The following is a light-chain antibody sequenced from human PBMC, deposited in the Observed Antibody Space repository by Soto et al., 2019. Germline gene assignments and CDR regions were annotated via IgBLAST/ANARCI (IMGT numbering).Light chain of an antibody. Sequence: QSALTQPASVSGSPGQSITISCTGTSSDVGGYNYVSWYQQHPGKAPKLMIYDVSNRPSGVSNRCSGSKSGNTASLTISWLQAEDEADYYCCSYTSSSTYVFGTGTKLTVL. J-gene: IGLJ1*01. CDR2: DVS. CDR1: SSDVGGYNY. V-gene: IGLV2-14*01. CDR3: CSYTSSSTYV.